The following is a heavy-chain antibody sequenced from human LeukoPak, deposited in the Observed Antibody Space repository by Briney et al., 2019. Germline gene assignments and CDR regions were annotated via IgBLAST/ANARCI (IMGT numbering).Heavy chain of an antibody. J-gene: IGHJ4*02. CDR1: GVTVSSIY. CDR3: ARDPPYSSGWNYYFDY. CDR2: IYSGGST. Sequence: GGSLRLSCAASGVTVSSIYMSWVRQAPGKGLEWVSVIYSGGSTYYADSVKGRFTISRDSSKNALYLQMNSLRAEDTAVYYCARDPPYSSGWNYYFDYWGQGTLVTVSS. D-gene: IGHD6-19*01. V-gene: IGHV3-66*01.